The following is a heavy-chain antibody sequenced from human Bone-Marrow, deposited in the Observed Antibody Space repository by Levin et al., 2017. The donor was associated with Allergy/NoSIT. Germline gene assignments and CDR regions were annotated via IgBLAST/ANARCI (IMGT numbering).Heavy chain of an antibody. D-gene: IGHD1-1*01. J-gene: IGHJ4*02. Sequence: GGSLRLSCAASGFTFSSYAMHWVRQAPGKGLEWVAVISYDGSNKYYADSVKGRFTISRDNSKNTLYLQMNSLRAEDTAVYYCARGGTTGYWGQGTLVTVSS. V-gene: IGHV3-30*04. CDR1: GFTFSSYA. CDR3: ARGGTTGY. CDR2: ISYDGSNK.